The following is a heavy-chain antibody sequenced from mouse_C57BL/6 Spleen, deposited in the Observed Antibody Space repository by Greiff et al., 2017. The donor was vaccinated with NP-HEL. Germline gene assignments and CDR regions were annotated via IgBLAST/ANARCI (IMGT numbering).Heavy chain of an antibody. V-gene: IGHV3-6*01. CDR1: GYSITSGYY. CDR2: ISYDGSN. Sequence: EVKLVESGPGLVKPSQSLSLTCSVTGYSITSGYYWNWIRQFPGNKLEWMGYISYDGSNNYNPSLKNRISITRDTSKNQFFLKLNSVTTEDTATYYCARHDSPYAMDYWGQGTSVTVSS. D-gene: IGHD3-2*01. J-gene: IGHJ4*01. CDR3: ARHDSPYAMDY.